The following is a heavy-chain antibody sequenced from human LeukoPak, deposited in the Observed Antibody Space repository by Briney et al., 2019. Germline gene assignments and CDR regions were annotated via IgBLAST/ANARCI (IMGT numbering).Heavy chain of an antibody. CDR2: IYYSGST. D-gene: IGHD2-15*01. Sequence: PSETLSLTCTVSGGSISGYYWSWIRRPPGKGLEWIGYIYYSGSTNYNPSLKSRVTISVDMSKNQFSLRLSSVTAADTAVYYCARYGGIAANRWFDPWGQGTLVTVSS. J-gene: IGHJ5*02. CDR3: ARYGGIAANRWFDP. CDR1: GGSISGYY. V-gene: IGHV4-59*08.